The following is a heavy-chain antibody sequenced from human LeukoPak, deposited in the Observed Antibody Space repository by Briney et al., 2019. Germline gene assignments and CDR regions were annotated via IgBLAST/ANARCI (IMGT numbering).Heavy chain of an antibody. V-gene: IGHV1-2*02. J-gene: IGHJ5*02. Sequence: ASVKVSCKASGYTSTGYYMHWVRQAPGQGLEWMGWINPNSGGTNYAQKFQGRVTMTRDTSISTAYMELSRLRSDDTAVYYCARGRLVYDFWSGYYWFDPWGQGTLVTVSS. CDR1: GYTSTGYY. CDR3: ARGRLVYDFWSGYYWFDP. CDR2: INPNSGGT. D-gene: IGHD3-3*01.